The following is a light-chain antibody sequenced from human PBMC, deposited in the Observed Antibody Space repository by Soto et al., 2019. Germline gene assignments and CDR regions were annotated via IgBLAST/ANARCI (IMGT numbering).Light chain of an antibody. Sequence: EFVLTQSPGTLSLSPGERATLSCRASQSVSSNLAWFQQKPGQAPRLLIYGASTRDTGIPARFSGSGSGTEFTLTISSLQSEDFAVYHCQQYNKWPPTFGQGTKV. CDR1: QSVSSN. CDR2: GAS. CDR3: QQYNKWPPT. J-gene: IGKJ1*01. V-gene: IGKV3-15*01.